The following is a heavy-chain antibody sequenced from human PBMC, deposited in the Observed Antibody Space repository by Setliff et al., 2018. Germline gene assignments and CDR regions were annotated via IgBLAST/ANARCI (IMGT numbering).Heavy chain of an antibody. CDR1: GGSFSTYY. D-gene: IGHD6-13*01. CDR3: ARDRAAASSFDY. V-gene: IGHV4-34*01. J-gene: IGHJ4*02. Sequence: SETLSLTCAVYGGSFSTYYWIWIRQPPGKGLEWIGEINHSGSTNYNPSLKSRVTISVDTSKNQFSLKLSSVTAADTALYYCARDRAAASSFDYWGQGTLVTVSS. CDR2: INHSGST.